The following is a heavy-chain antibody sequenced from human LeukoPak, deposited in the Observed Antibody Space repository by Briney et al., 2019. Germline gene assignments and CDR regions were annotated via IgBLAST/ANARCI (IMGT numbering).Heavy chain of an antibody. CDR2: INHSGST. CDR1: GGSISISNYY. V-gene: IGHV4-39*07. Sequence: SETLSLTCTVSGGSISISNYYWGWIRQPPGKGLEWIGEINHSGSTNYNPFLKSRVTISVDTSKNQFSLKLSSVTAADTAVYYCARGRGRYCSGGSCYGLTWFDPWGQGTLVTVSS. J-gene: IGHJ5*02. CDR3: ARGRGRYCSGGSCYGLTWFDP. D-gene: IGHD2-15*01.